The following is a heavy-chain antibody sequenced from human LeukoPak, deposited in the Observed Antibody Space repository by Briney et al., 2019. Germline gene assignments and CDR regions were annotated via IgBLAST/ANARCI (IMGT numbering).Heavy chain of an antibody. CDR1: GGSISSGSYY. J-gene: IGHJ6*03. D-gene: IGHD6-19*01. Sequence: PSETLSLTCTVSGGSISSGSYYWSWIRQPAGKGLEWIGRIYTSGSTNYNPSLKSRVTISVDTSKNQFSLKLSSVTAADTAVYYCASNKYSSGWYAPGNYFMDVWGKGTTVTVSS. CDR3: ASNKYSSGWYAPGNYFMDV. V-gene: IGHV4-61*02. CDR2: IYTSGST.